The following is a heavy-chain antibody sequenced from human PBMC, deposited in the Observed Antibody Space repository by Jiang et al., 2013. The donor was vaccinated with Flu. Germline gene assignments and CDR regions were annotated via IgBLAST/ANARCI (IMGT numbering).Heavy chain of an antibody. CDR2: IHHSGST. V-gene: IGHV4-34*01. CDR3: ATPEFDAFDI. Sequence: LLKPSETLSLTCAVYGGSFSGYYWSWIRQPPGKGLEWIGEIHHSGSTNYNPSLKSRVTISVDTSKNQFSLKLSSVTAADTAVYYCATPEFDAFDIWGQGTMVTVSS. CDR1: GGSFSGYY. J-gene: IGHJ3*02.